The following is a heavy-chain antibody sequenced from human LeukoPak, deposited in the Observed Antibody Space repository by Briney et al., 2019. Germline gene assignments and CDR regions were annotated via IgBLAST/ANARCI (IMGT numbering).Heavy chain of an antibody. CDR1: GFTFSSYS. CDR3: AAGGTYYDSSGYYYISSWFDP. Sequence: KSGGSLRLSCAASGFTFSSYSMNWVRQAPGKGLEWVSSISSSSSYIYYADSVKGRFTISRDNAKNSLYLQMNSLRADDTAVYYCAAGGTYYDSSGYYYISSWFDPWGQGTLVTVSS. CDR2: ISSSSSYI. J-gene: IGHJ5*02. D-gene: IGHD3-22*01. V-gene: IGHV3-21*04.